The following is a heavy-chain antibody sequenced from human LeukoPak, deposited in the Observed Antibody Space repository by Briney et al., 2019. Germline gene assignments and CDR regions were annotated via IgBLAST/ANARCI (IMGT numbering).Heavy chain of an antibody. CDR1: GGSISSYY. D-gene: IGHD2/OR15-2a*01. Sequence: PSETLSLTCTVSGGSISSYYWSWIRQPPGKGLEWIGYIYYSGSTNYNPSLKSRVTISVDTSKNQFSLKLSSVTAADTAVYYCAREGTLDGYAFDIWGQGTMVTVSS. J-gene: IGHJ3*02. CDR2: IYYSGST. CDR3: AREGTLDGYAFDI. V-gene: IGHV4-59*01.